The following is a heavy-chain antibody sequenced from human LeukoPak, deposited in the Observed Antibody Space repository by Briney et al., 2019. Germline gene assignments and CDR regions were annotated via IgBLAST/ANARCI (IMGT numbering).Heavy chain of an antibody. CDR2: IWYDGSNK. D-gene: IGHD3-10*01. CDR1: GFTFSDYS. CDR3: ARDQVIWFGEYSSYFDY. V-gene: IGHV3-33*01. Sequence: PGGSLRLSCAASGFTFSDYSMNWVRQAPGRGLEWVAVIWYDGSNKYYADSVKGRFTISRDNSKNTLYLQMNSLRAEDTAVYYCARDQVIWFGEYSSYFDYWGQGTLVTVSS. J-gene: IGHJ4*02.